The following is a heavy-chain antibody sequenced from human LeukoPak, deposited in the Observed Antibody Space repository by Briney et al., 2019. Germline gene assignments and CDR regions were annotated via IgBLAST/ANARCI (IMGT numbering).Heavy chain of an antibody. CDR1: GASIINNNYY. Sequence: SETLSLTCFVSGASIINNNYYWAWLRQPPGKGLEWIGSVYHCGSTSYNPSLKSRVTISVDTSKSHFTLKMNSVTASDTALYSCAGHKYYNFWGSFNWFDPWGQGTLVTVSS. CDR2: VYHCGST. J-gene: IGHJ5*02. V-gene: IGHV4-39*01. D-gene: IGHD3-3*01. CDR3: AGHKYYNFWGSFNWFDP.